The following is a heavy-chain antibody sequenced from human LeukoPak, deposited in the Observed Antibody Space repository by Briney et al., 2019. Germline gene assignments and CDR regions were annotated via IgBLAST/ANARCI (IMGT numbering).Heavy chain of an antibody. CDR2: IYYSGST. J-gene: IGHJ4*02. V-gene: IGHV4-4*01. Sequence: PGGSLRLSCAASGFLFSNAWMSWVRQAPGKGLEWIGSIYYSGSTYYNPSLKSRVTISVDTSKNQFSLNLSSVTAADTAVYFCARDEGSSYPFDYWGQGTLVTVSS. D-gene: IGHD2-2*01. CDR1: GFLFSNAW. CDR3: ARDEGSSYPFDY.